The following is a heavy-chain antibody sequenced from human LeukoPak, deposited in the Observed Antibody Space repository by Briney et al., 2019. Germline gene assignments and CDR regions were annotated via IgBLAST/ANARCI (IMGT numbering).Heavy chain of an antibody. D-gene: IGHD5-18*01. J-gene: IGHJ4*02. CDR2: IYTGGNT. V-gene: IGHV3-53*01. CDR1: GFTVDSNY. CDR3: AKDRGYKYGLCDY. Sequence: PGGSLRLSCAASGFTVDSNYLSWVRQAPGKGLEWVSTIYTGGNTYYAASVKGRFTISRDTSKNTLFLQMNSLRAEDTAVYYCAKDRGYKYGLCDYWGQGTLVTVSS.